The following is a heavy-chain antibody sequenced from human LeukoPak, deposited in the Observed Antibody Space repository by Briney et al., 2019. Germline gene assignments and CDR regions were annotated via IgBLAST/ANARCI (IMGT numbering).Heavy chain of an antibody. V-gene: IGHV3-23*01. J-gene: IGHJ4*02. CDR3: AKGDTTMDTTLDY. CDR1: GFTFSSYA. CDR2: ISGSGGST. D-gene: IGHD5-18*01. Sequence: QPGGSLRLSCAASGFTFSSYAMSWVRQAPGKGLEWVSAISGSGGSTYYADSVKGRFTISRDNSKNTLYLQMNSLRTEDTALYYCAKGDTTMDTTLDYWGQGTLVTVSS.